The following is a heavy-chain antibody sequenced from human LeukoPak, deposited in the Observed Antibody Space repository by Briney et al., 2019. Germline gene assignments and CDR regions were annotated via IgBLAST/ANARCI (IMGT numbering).Heavy chain of an antibody. CDR3: ARNTPHCSSTSCYPGAFDY. Sequence: ASVKVSCKASGYTFTSYGISWVRQAPGQGLEWMGWISAYNGNTNYAQKLQGRVTMTTDTSTSTAYMELRSLRSDDTAVYYCARNTPHCSSTSCYPGAFDYWGQGTLVTVSS. D-gene: IGHD2-2*01. J-gene: IGHJ4*02. V-gene: IGHV1-18*01. CDR1: GYTFTSYG. CDR2: ISAYNGNT.